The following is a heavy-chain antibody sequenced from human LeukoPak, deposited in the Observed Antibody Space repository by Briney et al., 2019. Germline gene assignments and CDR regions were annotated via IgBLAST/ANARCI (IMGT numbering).Heavy chain of an antibody. V-gene: IGHV3-66*02. CDR1: GFTVSSNY. J-gene: IGHJ3*02. Sequence: GGSLRLSCAASGFTVSSNYMSWVRQAPGKGLEWVSVIYSGGSTYYADSVKGRFTISRDNSKNTLYLQMSSLRAEGTAVYYCAVHSSSWYENAFDIWGQGTMVTVSS. CDR2: IYSGGST. D-gene: IGHD6-13*01. CDR3: AVHSSSWYENAFDI.